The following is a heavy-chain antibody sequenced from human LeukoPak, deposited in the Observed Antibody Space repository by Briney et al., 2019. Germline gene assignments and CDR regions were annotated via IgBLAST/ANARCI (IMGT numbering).Heavy chain of an antibody. V-gene: IGHV4-59*01. CDR3: AKDFWGYGVNVVFDY. Sequence: PSETLSLTCTVSGGSISSYYWSWIRQPPGKGLEWIGYIYYSGSTNYNPSLKSRVTISVDTSKNQFSLKLSSVTAADTAVYYCAKDFWGYGVNVVFDYWGQGTLVTVSS. CDR1: GGSISSYY. CDR2: IYYSGST. J-gene: IGHJ4*02. D-gene: IGHD4-17*01.